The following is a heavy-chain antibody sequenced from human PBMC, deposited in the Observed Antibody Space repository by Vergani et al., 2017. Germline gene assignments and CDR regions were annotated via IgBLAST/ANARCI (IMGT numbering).Heavy chain of an antibody. V-gene: IGHV3-23*01. CDR1: GFTFSSYA. CDR3: AKDLGMYSGSYRGLALDI. Sequence: EVQLLESGGGLVQPGGSLRLSCAASGFTFSSYAMRRVRQAPGTRLEWVSAISGSGCSTYYADSVKGRFTISRDNSKNTLYQQMNSLRTEDTAVYYCAKDLGMYSGSYRGLALDIWVRGTMVTVAA. J-gene: IGHJ3*02. CDR2: ISGSGCST. D-gene: IGHD1-26*01.